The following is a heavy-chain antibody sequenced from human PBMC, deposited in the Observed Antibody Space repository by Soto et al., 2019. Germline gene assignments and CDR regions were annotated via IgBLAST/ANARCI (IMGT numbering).Heavy chain of an antibody. CDR3: ARVYGIPVAGTLDF. CDR2: ISSGSSTI. Sequence: EVQLVESGGGLVQPGGSLRLSCAASVFTFSSYSMNWVRQAPGKGLEWVSYISSGSSTIYYADSVKGRFTISRDNAKNSLSLQMNSLRAEDTAVYYCARVYGIPVAGTLDFWGQGTLVTVSS. V-gene: IGHV3-48*01. J-gene: IGHJ4*02. CDR1: VFTFSSYS. D-gene: IGHD6-19*01.